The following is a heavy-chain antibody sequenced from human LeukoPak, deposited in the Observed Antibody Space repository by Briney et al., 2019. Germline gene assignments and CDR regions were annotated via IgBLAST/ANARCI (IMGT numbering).Heavy chain of an antibody. CDR2: ISGSSGRT. Sequence: GGSLRLSCAASGFTFSSYAMSWVRQAPGKGLEWVSGISGSSGRTYNADSVKGRFTISRDNSKNTLYLQMNSLRAEDTAVYYCAKDYGDYGVRVFDYWGQGTLVTVSS. CDR3: AKDYGDYGVRVFDY. V-gene: IGHV3-23*01. D-gene: IGHD4-17*01. CDR1: GFTFSSYA. J-gene: IGHJ4*02.